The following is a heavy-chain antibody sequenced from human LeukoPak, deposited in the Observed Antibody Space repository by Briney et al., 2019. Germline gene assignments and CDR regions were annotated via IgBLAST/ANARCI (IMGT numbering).Heavy chain of an antibody. CDR2: IYPNSGGT. CDR1: GYSFTDYY. J-gene: IGHJ5*02. Sequence: ASVKVSFKTSGYSFTDYYMHWVRQAPGQGLEWMGWIYPNSGGTSTAQKFQGKSTMTRDTSITTVYMEVSWLTSDDPAIYYCARADRLHGGPYLIGPWGQGTLVTVSS. D-gene: IGHD2-21*01. V-gene: IGHV1-2*02. CDR3: ARADRLHGGPYLIGP.